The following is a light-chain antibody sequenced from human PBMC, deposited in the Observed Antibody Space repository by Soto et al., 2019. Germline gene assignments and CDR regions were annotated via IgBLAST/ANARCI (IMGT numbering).Light chain of an antibody. J-gene: IGLJ3*02. V-gene: IGLV3-21*02. Sequence: SYELTQPPSVSVAPRQTATITCGGNNIGSRSVHWYQQKSGQAPVLVVFDDSVRPSGIPERISGYNSGNTATLTISGVEAGDEDDYYCQVWDTTSDHWMFGGGTKLTVL. CDR1: NIGSRS. CDR2: DDS. CDR3: QVWDTTSDHWM.